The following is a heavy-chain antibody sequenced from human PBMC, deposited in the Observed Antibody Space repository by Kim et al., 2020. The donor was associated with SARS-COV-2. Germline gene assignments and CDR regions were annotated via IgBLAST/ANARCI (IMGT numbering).Heavy chain of an antibody. V-gene: IGHV3-23*01. D-gene: IGHD3-10*01. CDR3: AKKKDITSGSEKYYDY. CDR2: ITFSSSNT. J-gene: IGHJ4*02. Sequence: GGSLRLSCAASGFTFSSFVMSWVCQAPGKGLEWVSTITFSSSNTYYADSVKGRFTVSRDDSKNTLDLQMNILRAEDTAVYYCAKKKDITSGSEKYYDYWGQGTLVTVSS. CDR1: GFTFSSFV.